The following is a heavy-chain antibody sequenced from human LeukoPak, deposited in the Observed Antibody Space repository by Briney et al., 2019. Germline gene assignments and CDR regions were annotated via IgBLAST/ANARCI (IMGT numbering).Heavy chain of an antibody. CDR2: ISGSGGST. Sequence: GGSLRLSCAASGFTFSSYGMSWVRQAPGEGLEWVSAISGSGGSTYYADSVKGRFTISRDNSKNTLYLQMNSLRAEDTAVYYCAELGITMIGGVWGKGTTVTISS. D-gene: IGHD3-10*02. CDR3: AELGITMIGGV. V-gene: IGHV3-23*01. CDR1: GFTFSSYG. J-gene: IGHJ6*04.